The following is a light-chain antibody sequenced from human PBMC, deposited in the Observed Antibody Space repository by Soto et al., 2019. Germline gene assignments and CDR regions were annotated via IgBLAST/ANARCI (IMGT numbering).Light chain of an antibody. CDR3: GTWNSSLRGLFV. CDR2: ENN. CDR1: SSNIGRNY. J-gene: IGLJ1*01. V-gene: IGLV1-51*02. Sequence: QSVLTQPPSVSAAPGQKVTILCSGSSSNIGRNYVSWYQQLPGTAPKLLIYENNKRPSGIPGRVSGSKSGTSATLGITGLQTGDEADYYCGTWNSSLRGLFVCGAGTKATAL.